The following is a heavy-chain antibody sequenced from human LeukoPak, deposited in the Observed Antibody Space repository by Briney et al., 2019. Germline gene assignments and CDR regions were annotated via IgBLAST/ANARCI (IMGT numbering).Heavy chain of an antibody. CDR3: AREMQDKSLQWIGELKKYYYYYMDV. D-gene: IGHD3-10*01. J-gene: IGHJ6*03. CDR1: GGSISSYY. CDR2: IYTSGST. Sequence: SETLSLTCTVSGGSISSYYWSWIRQPAGKGLEWIGRIYTSGSTNYNPSLKSRVTMSVDTSKNQFSLKLSSVTAADTAVYYCAREMQDKSLQWIGELKKYYYYYMDVWGKGTTVIVSS. V-gene: IGHV4-4*07.